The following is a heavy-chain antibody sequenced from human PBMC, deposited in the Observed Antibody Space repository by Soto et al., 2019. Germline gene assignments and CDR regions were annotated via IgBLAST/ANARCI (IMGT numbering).Heavy chain of an antibody. CDR1: GFTVSSNY. D-gene: IGHD1-7*01. Sequence: EVQLVESGGGLVQPGGSLRLSCAASGFTVSSNYMSWFRQAPGKGLEWVSVIYSGGSTYYADSVKGRFTISRHNSKNKLYLQMDSLRAEDTAVYYCARGTSFDYWGQGSLVTVSS. V-gene: IGHV3-53*04. CDR2: IYSGGST. CDR3: ARGTSFDY. J-gene: IGHJ4*02.